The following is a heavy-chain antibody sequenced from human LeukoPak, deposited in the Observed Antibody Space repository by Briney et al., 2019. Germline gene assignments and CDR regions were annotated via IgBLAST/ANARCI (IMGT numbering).Heavy chain of an antibody. J-gene: IGHJ4*02. CDR3: AKGKWELLWNFDY. Sequence: GGSLRLSCAASGFTFSSYGMHWVRQAPGKGPEWVAVISYDGSNKYYADSVKGRFTISRDNSKNTLYLQMNSLRAEDTAVYYCAKGKWELLWNFDYWGQGTLVTVSS. CDR1: GFTFSSYG. D-gene: IGHD1-26*01. CDR2: ISYDGSNK. V-gene: IGHV3-30*18.